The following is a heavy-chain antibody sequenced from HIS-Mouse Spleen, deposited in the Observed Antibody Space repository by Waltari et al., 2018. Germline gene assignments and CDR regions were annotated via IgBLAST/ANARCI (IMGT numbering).Heavy chain of an antibody. CDR3: ARDSITIFGVPYTPDAFDI. Sequence: QVQLVESGGGVVQPGRSLRLSCAASGFTFSSYAMHWVRQAPGKGLEGVEVISYEGSNKYYADSVKGRFTISRDNSKNTLYLQMNSLRAEDTAVYYCARDSITIFGVPYTPDAFDIWGQGTMVTVSS. CDR2: ISYEGSNK. D-gene: IGHD3-3*01. V-gene: IGHV3-30-3*01. J-gene: IGHJ3*02. CDR1: GFTFSSYA.